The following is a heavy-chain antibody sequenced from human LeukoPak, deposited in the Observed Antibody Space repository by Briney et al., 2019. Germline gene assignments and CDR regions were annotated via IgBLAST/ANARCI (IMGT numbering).Heavy chain of an antibody. CDR1: GFTFSTYS. CDR3: ARSPCLGGNYWGFGY. D-gene: IGHD1-26*01. V-gene: IGHV3-74*01. Sequence: GGSLRLSCAASGFTFSTYSMHWVRQAPGKGLVWVSRLSTDGSSSIYADSVKGRFTVSRDNAKNSLYLQMNSLRAEDTAVYYCARSPCLGGNYWGFGYWGQGTLVTVSS. J-gene: IGHJ4*02. CDR2: LSTDGSSS.